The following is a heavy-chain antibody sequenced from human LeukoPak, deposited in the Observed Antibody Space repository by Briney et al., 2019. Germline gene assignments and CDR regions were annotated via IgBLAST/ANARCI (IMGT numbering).Heavy chain of an antibody. CDR3: ARGVCSGGSCYHGSDAFDI. J-gene: IGHJ3*02. D-gene: IGHD2-15*01. CDR1: GYTFTGYY. V-gene: IGHV1-2*02. CDR2: INPNSGGT. Sequence: ASVKVSCKASGYTFTGYYMHWVRQAPGQGLEWMGWINPNSGGTNYAQKFQGRVTMTRDTSISTAYMELRSLRSDDTAVYYCARGVCSGGSCYHGSDAFDIWGQGTMVTVSS.